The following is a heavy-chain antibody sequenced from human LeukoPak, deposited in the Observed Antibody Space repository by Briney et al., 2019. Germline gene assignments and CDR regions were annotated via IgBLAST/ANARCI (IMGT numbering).Heavy chain of an antibody. CDR1: GFTFSGSA. D-gene: IGHD3-22*01. J-gene: IGHJ4*02. CDR2: IRSKANSYAT. V-gene: IGHV3-73*01. Sequence: GGSLRLSCAASGFTFSGSAMHWVRQASGKGLEWVGRIRSKANSYATAYAASVKGRFTISRDDSKNTAYLQMNSLKTEDTAVYYCTRPDHYDSRDYWGQGTLVTVSS. CDR3: TRPDHYDSRDY.